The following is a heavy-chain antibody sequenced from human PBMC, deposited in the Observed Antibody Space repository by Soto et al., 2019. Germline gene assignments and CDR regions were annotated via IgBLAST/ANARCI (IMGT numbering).Heavy chain of an antibody. CDR2: IYYSGST. J-gene: IGHJ4*02. CDR1: SGSISSRGYF. Sequence: SETLSLTCTVTSGSISSRGYFRAWVRQPPGKGLEWIGTIYYSGSTYYNPSLKSRVTISVDTSKTQFSLKLSSVTAADTAVYYCARRWGPTFDFWGQGTLVTVS. V-gene: IGHV4-39*07. CDR3: ARRWGPTFDF. D-gene: IGHD1-26*01.